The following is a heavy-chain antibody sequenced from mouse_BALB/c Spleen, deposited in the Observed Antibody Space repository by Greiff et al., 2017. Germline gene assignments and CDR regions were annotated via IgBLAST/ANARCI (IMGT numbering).Heavy chain of an antibody. CDR2: ISSGSSTI. D-gene: IGHD1-1*01. J-gene: IGHJ4*01. CDR3: ARRSYYYGSSYAMDY. V-gene: IGHV5-17*02. Sequence: EVKVVESGGGLVQPGGSRKLSCAASGFTFSSFGMHWVRQAPEKGLEWVAYISSGSSTIYYADTVKGRFTISRDNPKNTLFLQMTSLRSEDTAMYYCARRSYYYGSSYAMDYWGQGTSVTVSS. CDR1: GFTFSSFG.